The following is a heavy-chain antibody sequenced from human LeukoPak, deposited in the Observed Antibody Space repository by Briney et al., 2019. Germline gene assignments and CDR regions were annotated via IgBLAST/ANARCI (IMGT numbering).Heavy chain of an antibody. CDR2: INYSGRT. D-gene: IGHD3-22*01. Sequence: PSETLSLTCTVSGVSISTYYWSWVRQPPGKGLEWIGYINYSGRTNANSSLKSRVAISVDTSKNQFSLRLSSVTAADTAVYYCARDTYYYDNGDLIDAFDIWGRGTMVTVSS. J-gene: IGHJ3*02. V-gene: IGHV4-59*01. CDR1: GVSISTYY. CDR3: ARDTYYYDNGDLIDAFDI.